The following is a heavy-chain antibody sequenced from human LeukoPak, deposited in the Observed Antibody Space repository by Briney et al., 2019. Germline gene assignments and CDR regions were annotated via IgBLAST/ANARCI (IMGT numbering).Heavy chain of an antibody. J-gene: IGHJ5*02. D-gene: IGHD2-15*01. Sequence: SQTLSLTCAVSGGSISSGGYYWSWIRQPPAKGLEWIGYIYHSGSTYYNPSLKSRVTISVDRSKNQFSLKLSSVTAADTAVYYCAREAAKLSGWFDPWGQGTLVTVSS. V-gene: IGHV4-30-2*01. CDR3: AREAAKLSGWFDP. CDR1: GGSISSGGYY. CDR2: IYHSGST.